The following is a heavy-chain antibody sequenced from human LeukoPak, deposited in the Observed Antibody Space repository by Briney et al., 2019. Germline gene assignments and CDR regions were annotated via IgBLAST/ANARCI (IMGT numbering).Heavy chain of an antibody. CDR1: GFTFSSYG. D-gene: IGHD3-10*01. V-gene: IGHV3-33*01. CDR2: IWYDGSNK. CDR3: ARDPGDYYGSGSSDAFDI. J-gene: IGHJ3*02. Sequence: GGSLRLSCAASGFTFSSYGMLWVRQAPGKGLEWVAVIWYDGSNKYYADSVKGRFTISRDNSKNTLYLQMNSLRAEDTAVYYCARDPGDYYGSGSSDAFDIWGQGTMVTVSS.